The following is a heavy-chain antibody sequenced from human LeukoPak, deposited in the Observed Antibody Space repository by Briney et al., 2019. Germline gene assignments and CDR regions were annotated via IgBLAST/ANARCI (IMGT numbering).Heavy chain of an antibody. CDR2: LYYSGST. CDR1: GGSISSSSYY. Sequence: SGTLSLTCTVSGGSISSSSYYWGWIRQPPGKGLEWIGSLYYSGSTFYNPSLRGRVTISVDTSKSQFSLKLSSVTAADTAVYYCARLYGYSGYSDYWGQGTLVTVSS. V-gene: IGHV4-39*01. CDR3: ARLYGYSGYSDY. J-gene: IGHJ4*02. D-gene: IGHD5-12*01.